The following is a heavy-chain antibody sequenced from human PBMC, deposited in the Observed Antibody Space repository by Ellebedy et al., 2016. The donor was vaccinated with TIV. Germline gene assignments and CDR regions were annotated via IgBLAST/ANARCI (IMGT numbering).Heavy chain of an antibody. Sequence: GESLKISCKGSGYSFTSYWIGWVRQMPGKGLEWMGLIHPSDSDTKYSPPFQGQVTISVDKSTTTAYLQWGSLRASDTAIYFCARLPGRVNWFDPWGQGTLVTVSS. D-gene: IGHD3-3*01. CDR1: GYSFTSYW. V-gene: IGHV5-51*01. CDR2: IHPSDSDT. CDR3: ARLPGRVNWFDP. J-gene: IGHJ5*02.